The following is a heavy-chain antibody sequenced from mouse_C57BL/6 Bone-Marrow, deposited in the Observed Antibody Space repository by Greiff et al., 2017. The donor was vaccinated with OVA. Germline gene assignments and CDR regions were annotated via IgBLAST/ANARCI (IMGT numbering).Heavy chain of an antibody. Sequence: EVQLQQSGAELVRPGASVTLSCTASGFNITDDYMHWVKQRPEQGLEWIGWIDPENGDTEYASKFQGKATITADTSSNTAYLQLSSLTSEDTAVYYCTTGNGYYWYFDVWGTGTTVTVSS. CDR1: GFNITDDY. D-gene: IGHD2-2*01. CDR2: IDPENGDT. CDR3: TTGNGYYWYFDV. J-gene: IGHJ1*03. V-gene: IGHV14-4*01.